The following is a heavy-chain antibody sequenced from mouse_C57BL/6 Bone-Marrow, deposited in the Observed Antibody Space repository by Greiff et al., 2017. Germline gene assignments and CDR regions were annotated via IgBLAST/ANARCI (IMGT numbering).Heavy chain of an antibody. CDR3: ARPYYSNYWYFDV. J-gene: IGHJ1*03. D-gene: IGHD2-5*01. CDR2: IYPGSGST. V-gene: IGHV1-55*01. CDR1: GYTFTSYW. Sequence: QVQLQQPGAELVKPGASVKMSCKASGYTFTSYWITWVKQRPGQGLEWIGDIYPGSGSTNYNEKFKSKATLTVDTSSSTAYMQLSIRTSEDSSVYYCARPYYSNYWYFDVWGTGTTVTVSS.